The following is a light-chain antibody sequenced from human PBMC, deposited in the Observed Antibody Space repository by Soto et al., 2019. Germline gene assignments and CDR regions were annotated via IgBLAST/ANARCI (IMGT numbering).Light chain of an antibody. CDR1: QSLGSW. J-gene: IGKJ1*01. CDR3: QQYSSYPWT. V-gene: IGKV1-5*03. Sequence: DIQMTQSPSTLSASVGDRVSITCRASQSLGSWLAWYQQKPGKAPKVLIYQASSLEGGVPSRFSGSESGTEFTLTISSLQPDDSATYYCQQYSSYPWTFGQGTKVEIK. CDR2: QAS.